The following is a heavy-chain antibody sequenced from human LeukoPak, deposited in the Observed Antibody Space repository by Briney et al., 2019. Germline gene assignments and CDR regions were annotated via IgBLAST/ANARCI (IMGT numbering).Heavy chain of an antibody. CDR2: ISAYNGNT. CDR1: GYTFTSYG. Sequence: ASVNVSCKASGYTFTSYGISWVRQAPGQGLEWMGWISAYNGNTNYAQKLQGRVTMTTDTSTSTAYMELRSLRSDDTAVYYCARELRDYDFWSGKDYYYGMDVWGQGTTVTVSS. CDR3: ARELRDYDFWSGKDYYYGMDV. J-gene: IGHJ6*02. D-gene: IGHD3-3*01. V-gene: IGHV1-18*01.